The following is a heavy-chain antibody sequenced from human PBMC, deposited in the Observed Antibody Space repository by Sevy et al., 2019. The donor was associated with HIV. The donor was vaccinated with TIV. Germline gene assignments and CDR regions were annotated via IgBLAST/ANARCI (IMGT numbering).Heavy chain of an antibody. CDR2: ISSRSTFT. D-gene: IGHD3-10*01. CDR3: ARDRDDYASGRRHPYYYYHGMDV. V-gene: IGHV3-21*01. CDR1: GFTFKDDF. Sequence: GGSLSLSCVGSGFTFKDDFMTWVHQAPGKGLEWVSSISSRSTFTYYADSVKGRFTISRDKAQNSMFLQMNSVRPEDTAVYYCARDRDDYASGRRHPYYYYHGMDVWGQGTTVTISS. J-gene: IGHJ6*02.